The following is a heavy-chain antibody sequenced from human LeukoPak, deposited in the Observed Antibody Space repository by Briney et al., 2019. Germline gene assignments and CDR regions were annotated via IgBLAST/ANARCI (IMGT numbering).Heavy chain of an antibody. CDR3: ARDSGYSYGYGPDY. CDR2: IKQEGSEK. Sequence: PGGSLRLSCAASGFTFSSYWMSWVRQAPGKGLEWVANIKQEGSEKYYVDSVKGRFTISRDNAKNSLYLQMNSLRAEDTAVYYCARDSGYSYGYGPDYWGQGTLVTVSS. D-gene: IGHD5-18*01. V-gene: IGHV3-7*01. J-gene: IGHJ4*02. CDR1: GFTFSSYW.